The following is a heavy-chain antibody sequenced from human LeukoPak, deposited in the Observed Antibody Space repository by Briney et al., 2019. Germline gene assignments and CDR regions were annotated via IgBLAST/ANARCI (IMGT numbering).Heavy chain of an antibody. CDR1: GGSISSNDYY. V-gene: IGHV4-39*01. J-gene: IGHJ4*02. D-gene: IGHD3-10*01. CDR3: ARFMVRGLIVDY. Sequence: PSETLSLTCTVSGGSISSNDYYWGWIRQPPGRGLEWIGNIYYSGSTFYNPSLKSRVTISVDTSKNQFSLKLSSVTAADTAVYYCARFMVRGLIVDYWGQGTLFTVSS. CDR2: IYYSGST.